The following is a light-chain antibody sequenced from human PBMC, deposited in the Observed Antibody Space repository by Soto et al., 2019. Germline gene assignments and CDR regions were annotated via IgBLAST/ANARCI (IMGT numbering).Light chain of an antibody. CDR1: QGLSSW. CDR3: QHYNSYSEA. V-gene: IGKV1-5*03. Sequence: DIQMTQSPSTLSGSVGDRVTITCRASQGLSSWLAWYQQKPGKAPKLLIYKASTLKSGVPSRFSGSGSGTEFTLTISSLQPDDFATYYCQHYNSYSEAFGQGTKVDIK. CDR2: KAS. J-gene: IGKJ1*01.